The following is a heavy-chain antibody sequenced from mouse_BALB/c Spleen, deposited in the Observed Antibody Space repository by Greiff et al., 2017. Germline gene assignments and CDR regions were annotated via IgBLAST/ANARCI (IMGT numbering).Heavy chain of an antibody. CDR1: GYSFTSYW. CDR3: TIYGRGGYFDV. D-gene: IGHD1-1*01. CDR2: IYPGNSDT. V-gene: IGHV1-5*01. Sequence: VQLQQSGTVLARPGASVKMSCKASGYSFTSYWMHWVKQRPGKGLEWIGAIYPGNSDTSYNQKFKGKAKLTAVTSASTAYMELSSLTNEDSAVYYCTIYGRGGYFDVWGAGTTVTGSS. J-gene: IGHJ1*01.